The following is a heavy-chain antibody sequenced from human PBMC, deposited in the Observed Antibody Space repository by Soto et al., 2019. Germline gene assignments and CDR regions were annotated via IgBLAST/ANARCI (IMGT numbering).Heavy chain of an antibody. J-gene: IGHJ5*02. CDR1: GFTLSTYS. CDR3: ARDTDDSSGWLNWFDP. D-gene: IGHD3-22*01. V-gene: IGHV3-48*02. CDR2: INSGSTTM. Sequence: EVQLVESGGGLVQPGGSLRLSCTASGFTLSTYSTNWVRQAPGKGLEWVSYINSGSTTMYYADSVRGRFTISRDNAKNSLYLQMNSLRDEDTAVYYCARDTDDSSGWLNWFDPWGPGTPVTVSS.